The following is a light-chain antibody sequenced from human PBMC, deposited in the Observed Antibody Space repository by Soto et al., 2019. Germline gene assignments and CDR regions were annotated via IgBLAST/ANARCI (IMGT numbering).Light chain of an antibody. CDR1: QSVSSN. V-gene: IGKV3-15*01. Sequence: EIVMTQSPATLSVSPGERATLSCRASQSVSSNLAGYQQKPGQAPRLLIYGASTRATGIPARFSGSGSGTEFTLTISSLQSEDFAVYYCQQYNNWPPSWTFGQGTKVDIK. CDR3: QQYNNWPPSWT. CDR2: GAS. J-gene: IGKJ1*01.